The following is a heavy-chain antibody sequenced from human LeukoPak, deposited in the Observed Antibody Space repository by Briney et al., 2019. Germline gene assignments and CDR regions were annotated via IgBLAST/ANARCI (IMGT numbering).Heavy chain of an antibody. CDR2: ISSSSSYI. CDR3: ARDLYSSGWARIYYFDY. J-gene: IGHJ4*02. V-gene: IGHV3-21*01. Sequence: GGSLRLSCAASGFTFSSYSMNWGRQAPGKGLEWVSSISSSSSYIYYADSVKGRFTISRDNAKNSLYLQMNSLRAEDTAVYYCARDLYSSGWARIYYFDYWGQGTLVTVSS. CDR1: GFTFSSYS. D-gene: IGHD6-19*01.